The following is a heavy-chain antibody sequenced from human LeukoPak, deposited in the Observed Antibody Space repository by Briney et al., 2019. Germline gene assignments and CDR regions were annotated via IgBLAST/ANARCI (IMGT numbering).Heavy chain of an antibody. V-gene: IGHV3-48*03. D-gene: IGHD3-9*01. CDR2: ISSSGSTI. J-gene: IGHJ4*02. CDR3: ARAFYDFLTGYPAYFDY. CDR1: GFTFSNYE. Sequence: HSGGSLRLSCAASGFTFSNYEVNWVRQAPGKGLEWVSYISSSGSTIYYADSVKGRFTISRDNAKNSLYLQMNSLRAEDTAVYYCARAFYDFLTGYPAYFDYRGQGTLVTVSS.